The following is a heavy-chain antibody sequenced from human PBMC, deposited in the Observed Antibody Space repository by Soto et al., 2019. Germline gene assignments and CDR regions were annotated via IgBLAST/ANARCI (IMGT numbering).Heavy chain of an antibody. CDR3: ANTHTRPNWFDP. D-gene: IGHD3-3*01. CDR2: ISGSGGST. CDR1: GFTFSSYA. Sequence: EVQLLESGGGLVQPGGSLRLSCAASGFTFSSYAMSWVRQAPGKGLEWVSAISGSGGSTYYADSVKGRFTISRDNSKNPLYLQRNSLRAEDTAVYYCANTHTRPNWFDPWGQGTLVTVSS. J-gene: IGHJ5*02. V-gene: IGHV3-23*01.